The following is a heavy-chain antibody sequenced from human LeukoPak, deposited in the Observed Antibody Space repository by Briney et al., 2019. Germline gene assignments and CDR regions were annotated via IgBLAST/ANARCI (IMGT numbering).Heavy chain of an antibody. J-gene: IGHJ5*02. CDR1: GGSISSYY. CDR2: IYYSGST. Sequence: PSETLSLTCTASGGSISSYYWSWIRQPPGKRLEWIGYIYYSGSTNYNPSLKSRVTISVDTSKNQFSLKLSSVTAADTAVYYCARRQSFTIFGVVFNWFGPWGQGTLVTVSS. V-gene: IGHV4-59*01. D-gene: IGHD3-3*01. CDR3: ARRQSFTIFGVVFNWFGP.